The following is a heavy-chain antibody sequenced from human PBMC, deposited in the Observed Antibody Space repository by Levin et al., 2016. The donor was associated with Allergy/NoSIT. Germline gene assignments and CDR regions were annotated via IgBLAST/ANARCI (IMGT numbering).Heavy chain of an antibody. J-gene: IGHJ3*02. CDR2: IHHDGSEE. V-gene: IGHV3-7*01. CDR3: ARSPSPYDAFDM. Sequence: GGSLRLSCAASGFTFNTYWMHWVRQAPGKRLEWVARIHHDGSEEYYVDSVKGRFTISRDNAKNSLYLRMNNLRVEDTAVYYCARSPSPYDAFDMWGQGTMVTVSS. CDR1: GFTFNTYW.